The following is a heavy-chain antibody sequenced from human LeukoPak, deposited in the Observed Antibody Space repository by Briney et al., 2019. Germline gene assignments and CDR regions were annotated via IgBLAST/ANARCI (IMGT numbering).Heavy chain of an antibody. J-gene: IGHJ4*02. CDR3: VRVRTGSISDH. CDR2: ISYSGTA. Sequence: SETLSLTCTVSGGSINTSPYYWGWVRQPPEKGLEWLGSISYSGTAYYNPSLRSRVTVSRDTPKNQFSLNLNSVTAADTAVYYCVRVRTGSISDHWGQGILVIVSS. D-gene: IGHD2-8*02. V-gene: IGHV4-39*07. CDR1: GGSINTSPYY.